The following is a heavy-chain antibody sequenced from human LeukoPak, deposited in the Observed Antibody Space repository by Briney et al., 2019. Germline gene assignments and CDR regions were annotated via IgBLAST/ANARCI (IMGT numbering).Heavy chain of an antibody. V-gene: IGHV4-59*11. D-gene: IGHD6-6*01. CDR3: ASVMGTDINSSHYHYMDV. J-gene: IGHJ6*03. Sequence: SETLSLTCTVSGGSLSRHYWSWIRQPPGKGLEWIGYIYYTGSTNYNPSLTSRVTISVDTSKNQFSLKLSSVTAADTAVYYCASVMGTDINSSHYHYMDVWGKGTTVTVSS. CDR1: GGSLSRHY. CDR2: IYYTGST.